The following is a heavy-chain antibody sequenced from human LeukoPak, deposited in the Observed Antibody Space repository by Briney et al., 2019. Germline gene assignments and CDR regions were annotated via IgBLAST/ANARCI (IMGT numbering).Heavy chain of an antibody. Sequence: ASVKVSCKASGYTFIDYYMHWVRQAPGQGLEWMGWINTNNGDTKYVQKFQDRVTMTRDTSLSTAYVELSRLTSDDTAVYYCARIRANYFDLWGLGTLVTVSS. CDR2: INTNNGDT. CDR1: GYTFIDYY. CDR3: ARIRANYFDL. J-gene: IGHJ4*02. V-gene: IGHV1-2*02.